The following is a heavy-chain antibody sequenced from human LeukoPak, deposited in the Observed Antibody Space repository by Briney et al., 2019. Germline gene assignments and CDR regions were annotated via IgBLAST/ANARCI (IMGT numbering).Heavy chain of an antibody. D-gene: IGHD3-22*01. J-gene: IGHJ5*02. CDR3: ARLGGENYYDSSGYYYAWLDP. V-gene: IGHV5-51*01. Sequence: GESLTISCRGSGYSFATYWTGWVRQMPGKGLEWMAVIYPGDSDTRYSPSFQGQVTISADKSINTAYLQWSSLKASDSAMYYCARLGGENYYDSSGYYYAWLDPWGQGTLVTVSS. CDR2: IYPGDSDT. CDR1: GYSFATYW.